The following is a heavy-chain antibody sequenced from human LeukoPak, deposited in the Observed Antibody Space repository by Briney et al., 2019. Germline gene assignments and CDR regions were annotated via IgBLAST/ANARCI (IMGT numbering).Heavy chain of an antibody. V-gene: IGHV3-30*18. Sequence: GGSLRLSCAASGFTFSSYGMHWVRQAPGKGLEWVAVISYDGSNKYYADSVKGRFTISRDNSKNTLYLQMNSLRAEDTAVYYRAKDQGDYGDYYFDYWGQGTLVTVSS. CDR3: AKDQGDYGDYYFDY. J-gene: IGHJ4*02. D-gene: IGHD4-17*01. CDR1: GFTFSSYG. CDR2: ISYDGSNK.